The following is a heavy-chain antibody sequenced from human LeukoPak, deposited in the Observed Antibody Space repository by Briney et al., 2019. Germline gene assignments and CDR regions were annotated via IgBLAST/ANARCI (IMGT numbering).Heavy chain of an antibody. D-gene: IGHD6-13*01. CDR3: ARDRGRIAAAATGGDY. V-gene: IGHV3-30-3*01. CDR1: GFTFSSYA. J-gene: IGHJ4*02. Sequence: GGSLRLSCAASGFTFSSYAMHWVRQAPGKGLEWVAVISYDGSNKYYADSVKGRFTISRDNSKNTLYLQMNSLRAEDTAVYYCARDRGRIAAAATGGDYWGQGTLVTVST. CDR2: ISYDGSNK.